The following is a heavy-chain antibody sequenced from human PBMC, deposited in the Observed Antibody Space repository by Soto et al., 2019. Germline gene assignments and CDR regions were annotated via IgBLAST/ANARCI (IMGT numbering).Heavy chain of an antibody. CDR2: IYSGGTI. D-gene: IGHD5-12*01. CDR3: HGYGY. J-gene: IGHJ4*02. V-gene: IGHV3-53*01. CDR1: GFTVTINY. Sequence: EVQVVESGGGLVQPGGSLRLSCAVSGFTVTINYMSWVRQAPGKGLEWVSVIYSGGTIYYADSVKGRFTISRDTSKNTLYLQMNSLRGDDTXVYYCHGYGYWGQGTLVTVSS.